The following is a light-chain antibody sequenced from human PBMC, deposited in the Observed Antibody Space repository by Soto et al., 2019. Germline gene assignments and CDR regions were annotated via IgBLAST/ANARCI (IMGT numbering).Light chain of an antibody. Sequence: EIVMTQSPATLSVSPGERATLSCRASQSVCSNLAWYQQIPGQAPRLLIYGASTRATGIPARFSGSGSGTEFTLTISSLQSEDFAVYYCQQYNNWPPAYTFGQGTKLEIK. J-gene: IGKJ2*01. CDR1: QSVCSN. CDR2: GAS. V-gene: IGKV3-15*01. CDR3: QQYNNWPPAYT.